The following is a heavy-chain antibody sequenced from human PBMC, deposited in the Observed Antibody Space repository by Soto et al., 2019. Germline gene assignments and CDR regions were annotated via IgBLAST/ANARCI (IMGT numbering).Heavy chain of an antibody. J-gene: IGHJ6*01. V-gene: IGHV1-2*02. CDR3: AREGGYSRDAMDV. D-gene: IGHD2-15*01. CDR1: GYTFTNYY. Sequence: ASVKVSCKASGYTFTNYYIQWVRQAPGQGLEWMGWINPNSGGTHYAQEFEARVTMTRDTSINTAYMELSSLTSDDTAAYYCAREGGYSRDAMDVWGQGTTVTVSS. CDR2: INPNSGGT.